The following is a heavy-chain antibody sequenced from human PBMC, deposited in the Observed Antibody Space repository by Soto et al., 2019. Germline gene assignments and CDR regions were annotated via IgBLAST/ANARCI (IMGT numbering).Heavy chain of an antibody. CDR1: GFTFRSYG. Sequence: QMQLVESGGGVVQPGRSLRLSCAASGFTFRSYGIHWVRQAPGRGLEWVALIWFDGSKKYYVDSVRGRFAVSRDNSKNTLYLQMNSLRVEDTDVYYCARERLVPYGSGMDVWGQGTTVTVSS. D-gene: IGHD2-2*01. CDR3: ARERLVPYGSGMDV. CDR2: IWFDGSKK. J-gene: IGHJ6*02. V-gene: IGHV3-33*01.